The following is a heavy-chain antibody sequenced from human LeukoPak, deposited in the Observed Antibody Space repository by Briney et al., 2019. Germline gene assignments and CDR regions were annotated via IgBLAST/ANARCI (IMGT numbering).Heavy chain of an antibody. CDR3: ARDHRDSSSWSGFDP. J-gene: IGHJ5*02. V-gene: IGHV3-23*01. CDR2: ISGSGGST. CDR1: GFTFSSYA. D-gene: IGHD6-13*01. Sequence: GGSLRLSCAASGFTFSSYAMSWVRQAPGKGLEWVSAISGSGGSTYYADSVKGRFTISRDNSKNTLYLQMNSLRAEDTAVYYCARDHRDSSSWSGFDPWGQGTLVTVSS.